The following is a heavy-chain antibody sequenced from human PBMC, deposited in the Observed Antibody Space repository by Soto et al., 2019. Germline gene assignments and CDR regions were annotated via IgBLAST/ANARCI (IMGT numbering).Heavy chain of an antibody. Sequence: PGGSLRLSCAASGFTFSSYAMHWVRQAPGKGLEYVSAISSNGGSTYCADSVKGRFTISRDNSKNTLYLQMGSLRAEDMAVYYCAREVSGYGQFDYWGQGTLVTVSS. CDR3: AREVSGYGQFDY. D-gene: IGHD5-12*01. V-gene: IGHV3-64*02. CDR1: GFTFSSYA. CDR2: ISSNGGST. J-gene: IGHJ4*02.